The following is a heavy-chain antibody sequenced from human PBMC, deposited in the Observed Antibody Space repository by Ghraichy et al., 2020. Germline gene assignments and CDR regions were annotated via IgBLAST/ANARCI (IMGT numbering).Heavy chain of an antibody. CDR1: GGSISSGGYY. Sequence: SETLSLTCTVSGGSISSGGYYWSWIRQHPGKGLEWIGYIYYSGSTNYNPSLKSRVTISVDTSKNQFSLKLSSVTAADTAVYYCARDLGNSGYSTHYYYGFDVWGQGTTVTVSS. CDR2: IYYSGST. D-gene: IGHD5-12*01. V-gene: IGHV4-61*08. J-gene: IGHJ6*02. CDR3: ARDLGNSGYSTHYYYGFDV.